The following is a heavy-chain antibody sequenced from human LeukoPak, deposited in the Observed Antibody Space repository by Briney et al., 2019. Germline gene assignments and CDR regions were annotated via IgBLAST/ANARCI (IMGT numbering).Heavy chain of an antibody. CDR2: ISYDGSNK. CDR3: ARGRATAMVSDY. J-gene: IGHJ4*02. Sequence: PGGSLRLSCAASGVTFSSYAMHWVRQAPGKGLEWVAVISYDGSNKYYADSVKGRFTIPRDNSKNTLYLQMNSLRAEDTAVYYCARGRATAMVSDYWGQGTLVTVSS. V-gene: IGHV3-30*04. D-gene: IGHD5-18*01. CDR1: GVTFSSYA.